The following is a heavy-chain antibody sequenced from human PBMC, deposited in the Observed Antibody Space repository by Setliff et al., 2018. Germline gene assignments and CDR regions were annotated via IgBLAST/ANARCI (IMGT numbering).Heavy chain of an antibody. D-gene: IGHD2-21*01. CDR2: IKQDGSEK. CDR1: GFTFDVYD. CDR3: ARRRRIPYFENFFDN. Sequence: GGSLRLSCAASGFTFDVYDLNWVRQAPGKGLEWVANIKQDGSEKYYVDSVKGRFTISRDNAKNSLYLQMNSLRADDTAVYYCARRRRIPYFENFFDNWGQGTLVTVSS. V-gene: IGHV3-7*03. J-gene: IGHJ4*01.